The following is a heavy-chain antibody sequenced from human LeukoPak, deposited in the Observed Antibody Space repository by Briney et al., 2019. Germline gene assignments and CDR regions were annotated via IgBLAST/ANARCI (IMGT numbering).Heavy chain of an antibody. D-gene: IGHD6-19*01. CDR1: GFTFSSSG. J-gene: IGHJ4*02. Sequence: GGSLRLSCAASGFTFSSSGMHWVRQSPGKGLEWVAAISYDGSKKQYADSVKGRFTISRDNSKNSLYLQMNSLRAEDTAVYYCAKDSVVGRPDIAMSGIDYWGQGTLVTVSS. CDR2: ISYDGSKK. CDR3: AKDSVVGRPDIAMSGIDY. V-gene: IGHV3-30*18.